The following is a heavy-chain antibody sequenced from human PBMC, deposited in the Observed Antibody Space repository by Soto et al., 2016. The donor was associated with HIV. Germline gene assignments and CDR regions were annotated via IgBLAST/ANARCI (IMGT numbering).Heavy chain of an antibody. J-gene: IGHJ2*01. Sequence: EVQLLDSGGGLVQPGGSLRLSCAASGFTFSSYAMSWVRQAPGKGLEWVSAISAGGGNTYYTDSAKGRFTVSRDNSNNTLYLQMNSLRGEDMAIYYCAREDNSGWPTYHWFLDLWGRGTLVTVS. CDR3: AREDNSGWPTYHWFLDL. CDR2: ISAGGGNT. V-gene: IGHV3-23*01. CDR1: GFTFSSYA. D-gene: IGHD3-22*01.